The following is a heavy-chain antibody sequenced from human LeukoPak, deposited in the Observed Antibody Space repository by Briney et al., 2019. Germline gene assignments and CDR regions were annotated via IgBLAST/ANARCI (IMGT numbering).Heavy chain of an antibody. Sequence: PGGSLRLSCAASGFTFSSYAMTWVRQAPGKGLDWVSAISGSGDNTYYADSVKGRFTISRDNSKNTLYLQMNSLRAEDTAVYYCAKIWFGELSSFDYWGQGTLVTVSS. V-gene: IGHV3-23*01. D-gene: IGHD3-10*01. CDR2: ISGSGDNT. J-gene: IGHJ4*02. CDR1: GFTFSSYA. CDR3: AKIWFGELSSFDY.